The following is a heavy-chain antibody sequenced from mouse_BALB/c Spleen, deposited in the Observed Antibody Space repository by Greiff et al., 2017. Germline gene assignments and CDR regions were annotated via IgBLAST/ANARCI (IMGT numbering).Heavy chain of an antibody. Sequence: VKLQESGAELVKPGASVKLSCKASGYTFTEYIIHWVKQRSGQGLEWIGWFYPGSGSIKYNEKFKDKATLTADKSSSTVYMELSRLTSEDSAVYFCARHEEGAITTEWYFDVWGAGTTVTVSS. D-gene: IGHD2-4*01. CDR3: ARHEEGAITTEWYFDV. J-gene: IGHJ1*01. V-gene: IGHV1-62-2*01. CDR1: GYTFTEYI. CDR2: FYPGSGSI.